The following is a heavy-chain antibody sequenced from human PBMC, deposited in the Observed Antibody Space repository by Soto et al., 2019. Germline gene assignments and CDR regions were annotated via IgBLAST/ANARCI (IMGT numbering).Heavy chain of an antibody. V-gene: IGHV4-30-4*01. D-gene: IGHD3-10*01. J-gene: IGHJ4*02. CDR3: ARILMYYYRLDY. CDR2: IYYSGTT. CDR1: GASINSGDYY. Sequence: PSETLSLTCPVSGASINSGDYYWSWIRQPPGKGLEWIGHIYYSGTTYYNPSLKSRAGISVDSSKSQVSLKLTSVTAADTAVYCCARILMYYYRLDYWGQGALVTVSS.